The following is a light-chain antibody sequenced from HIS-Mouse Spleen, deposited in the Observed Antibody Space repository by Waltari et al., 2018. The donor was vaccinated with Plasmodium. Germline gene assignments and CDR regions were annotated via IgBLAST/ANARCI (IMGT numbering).Light chain of an antibody. V-gene: IGLV3-9*01. CDR3: QVWDSSTVV. CDR2: RDS. CDR1: NIGSKN. J-gene: IGLJ2*01. Sequence: SYELTQPLSVSVALGQTARITCGGNNIGSKNVHWYQQKPGQAPVLVIYRDSNRPSGIPERVSGSNSWNTATLTISRAQAGDEADYYGQVWDSSTVVFGGGTKLTVL.